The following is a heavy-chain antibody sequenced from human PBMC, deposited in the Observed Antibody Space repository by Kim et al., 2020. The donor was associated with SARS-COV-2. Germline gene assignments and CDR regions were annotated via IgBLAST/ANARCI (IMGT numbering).Heavy chain of an antibody. V-gene: IGHV4-59*08. CDR3: ARHERELLPGS. J-gene: IGHJ4*02. D-gene: IGHD1-26*01. Sequence: SETLSLTCTVSGGSISSYYWSWIRQPPGKGLEWIGYIYYSGSTNYNPSLKSRVTISVDTSKNQVSLKLSSVTAADTAGSYCARHERELLPGSWGPGSLGT. CDR1: GGSISSYY. CDR2: IYYSGST.